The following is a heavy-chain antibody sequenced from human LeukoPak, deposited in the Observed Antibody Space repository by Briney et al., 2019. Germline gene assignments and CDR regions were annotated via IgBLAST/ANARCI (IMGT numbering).Heavy chain of an antibody. V-gene: IGHV1-2*06. J-gene: IGHJ3*02. CDR3: ARGPRLDSSSWYYGAFDI. Sequence: ASVKVSCKASGYTFTGYYMHWVRQAPGQGLEWMGRIDPNSGGTNYAQKFQGRVTMTRDTSISTAYMELSRLRSDDTAVYYCARGPRLDSSSWYYGAFDIRGQGTMVTVSS. D-gene: IGHD6-13*01. CDR2: IDPNSGGT. CDR1: GYTFTGYY.